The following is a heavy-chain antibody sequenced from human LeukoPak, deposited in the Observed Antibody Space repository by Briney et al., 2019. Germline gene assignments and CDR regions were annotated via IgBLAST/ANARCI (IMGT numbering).Heavy chain of an antibody. V-gene: IGHV4-4*02. J-gene: IGHJ4*02. D-gene: IGHD2-8*01. CDR3: SRENGAFSPFGY. CDR1: GGSIATTNW. CDR2: IHLSGRT. Sequence: PSETLSLTCGVSGGSIATTNWWSWVRQPPGQGLEWIGEIHLSGRTNYNPSLNSRVTLALDTSKNHLSLSLTSVTAADTAVYYCSRENGAFSPFGYWGQGTLVTVPS.